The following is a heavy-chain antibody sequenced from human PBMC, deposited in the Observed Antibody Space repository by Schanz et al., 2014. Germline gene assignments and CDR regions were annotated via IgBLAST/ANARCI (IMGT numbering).Heavy chain of an antibody. CDR3: ARPALWFGDNCFDP. CDR1: GFTFSSYA. Sequence: QVQLVESGEGVVQPGRSLRLSCAASGFTFSSYALHWVRQAPGKGLEWVAFVPFDGSQKFYADSVKGRFTISRDNSKNTVYLQMNSLRPEDTAVYYCARPALWFGDNCFDPWGQGTLVTVSS. D-gene: IGHD3-10*01. J-gene: IGHJ5*02. CDR2: VPFDGSQK. V-gene: IGHV3-30*04.